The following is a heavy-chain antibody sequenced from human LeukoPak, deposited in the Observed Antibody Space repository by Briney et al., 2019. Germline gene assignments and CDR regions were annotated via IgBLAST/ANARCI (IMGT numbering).Heavy chain of an antibody. J-gene: IGHJ4*02. V-gene: IGHV4-4*07. CDR3: ARDHGHDYVWGSYLLHPYYFVY. CDR2: IYTSGST. CDR1: GGSISSYY. Sequence: KSSETLSLTCTVSGGSISSYYWSWIRQPAGKGLEWIGHIYTSGSTNYNPSLKSRVTMSVDTSKNQFSLKLSSVTAADTAVYYCARDHGHDYVWGSYLLHPYYFVYWGQGTLVTVSS. D-gene: IGHD3-16*02.